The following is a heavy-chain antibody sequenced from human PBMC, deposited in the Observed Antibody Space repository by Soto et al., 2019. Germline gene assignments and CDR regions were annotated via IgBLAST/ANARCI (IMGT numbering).Heavy chain of an antibody. J-gene: IGHJ6*02. CDR2: IYYSGST. CDR3: AGVVTRGGDNRRTPYYGMDV. Sequence: QVQLQESGPGLVKPSETLSLTCTVSGGSINNYYWSWIRQPPGKGLEWIGYIYYSGSTNYNSSLKSRVTVSVDTSKNQFSLKLSVLTGEDAAMYYCAGVVTRGGDNRRTPYYGMDVWGQGTTVTVS. CDR1: GGSINNYY. V-gene: IGHV4-59*01. D-gene: IGHD2-21*01.